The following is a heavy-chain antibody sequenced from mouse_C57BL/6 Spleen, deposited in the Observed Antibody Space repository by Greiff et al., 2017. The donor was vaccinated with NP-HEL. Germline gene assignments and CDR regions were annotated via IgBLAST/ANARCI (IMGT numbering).Heavy chain of an antibody. CDR3: ARSAGHGAMDY. D-gene: IGHD1-2*01. Sequence: VQLQQPGAELLMPGASVKLSCKSSGYTFTSYWMHLVWLRPGPGLELIWEIDPSDSYTNYNQKFKGKSTMSIDKSSSTAYMQISSLTSEDTAVYYCARSAGHGAMDYWGQGTSVTVSA. CDR2: IDPSDSYT. V-gene: IGHV1-69*01. J-gene: IGHJ4*01. CDR1: GYTFTSYW.